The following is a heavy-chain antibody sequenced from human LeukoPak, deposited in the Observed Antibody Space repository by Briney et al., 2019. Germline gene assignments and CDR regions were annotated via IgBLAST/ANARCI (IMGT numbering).Heavy chain of an antibody. Sequence: PGGSLRLSCAASGFTFSSYAMHWVRQAPGKGLDWAAVISSDGNTQYYVDSVKGRFTISRDNSKNTVFLQMGSLRGEDTAVYYCARCYYDGSGFYYYFDYWGQGTLVTVSS. J-gene: IGHJ4*02. CDR2: ISSDGNTQ. V-gene: IGHV3-30*14. CDR3: ARCYYDGSGFYYYFDY. D-gene: IGHD3-22*01. CDR1: GFTFSSYA.